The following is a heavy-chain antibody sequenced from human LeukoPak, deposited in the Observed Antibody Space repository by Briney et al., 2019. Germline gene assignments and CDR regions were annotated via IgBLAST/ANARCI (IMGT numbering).Heavy chain of an antibody. CDR1: GYTFTGYY. CDR3: AREQSAANWFDP. D-gene: IGHD2-2*01. J-gene: IGHJ5*02. V-gene: IGHV1-2*02. CDR2: INPNSGGT. Sequence: GASVKVSCKASGYTFTGYYMHWVRQAPGQGLEWMGWINPNSGGTNYAQKFQGRVTMTRDTSISTAYMELSRLRPDDTAVYYCAREQSAANWFDPWGQGTLVTVSS.